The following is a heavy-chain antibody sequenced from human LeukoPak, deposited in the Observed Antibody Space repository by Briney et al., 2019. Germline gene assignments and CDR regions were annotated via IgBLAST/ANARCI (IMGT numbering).Heavy chain of an antibody. CDR2: ISAYNGNT. CDR3: ASLSTDVWSGSSSDWYFDL. Sequence: GASVKVSCKASGYTFTSYGISWVRQAPGQGLEWMGWISAYNGNTNYAQKLQARVTMTTDTSTSTAYMELRSLRSDDTAVYYCASLSTDVWSGSSSDWYFDLWGRGTLVTVSS. V-gene: IGHV1-18*01. J-gene: IGHJ2*01. D-gene: IGHD6-6*01. CDR1: GYTFTSYG.